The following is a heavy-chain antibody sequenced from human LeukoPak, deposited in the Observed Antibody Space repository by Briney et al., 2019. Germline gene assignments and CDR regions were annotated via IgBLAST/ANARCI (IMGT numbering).Heavy chain of an antibody. V-gene: IGHV3-30*03. CDR1: GFTFSDYW. D-gene: IGHD2-8*01. CDR3: AAQPCINGICYLDY. CDR2: ISYHARDQ. Sequence: GGSLRLSCKASGFTFSDYWMHWVRQAPGKGLEWVTVISYHARDQFYADSVKGRFTVSRDNSRNTLYLQMNSLRTEDSAVYYCAAQPCINGICYLDYWGQGTLVTVSS. J-gene: IGHJ4*02.